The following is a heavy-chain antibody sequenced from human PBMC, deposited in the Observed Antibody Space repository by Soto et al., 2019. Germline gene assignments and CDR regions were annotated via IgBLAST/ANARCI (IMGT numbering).Heavy chain of an antibody. V-gene: IGHV3-23*01. Sequence: TGGSLRLSCVASGFPFSSYTVSWVRQAPGKGLEWVSSFSGRDATTYYADSVKGRFTISRDNSKNTLYLQMNSLRAEDTALYFCVRTIVGATKGGWFDPWGQGALVTVSS. CDR2: FSGRDATT. D-gene: IGHD1-26*01. CDR1: GFPFSSYT. CDR3: VRTIVGATKGGWFDP. J-gene: IGHJ5*02.